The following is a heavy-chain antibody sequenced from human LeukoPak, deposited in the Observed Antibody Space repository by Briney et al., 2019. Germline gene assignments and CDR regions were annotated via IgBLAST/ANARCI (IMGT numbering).Heavy chain of an antibody. V-gene: IGHV3-23*01. J-gene: IGHJ6*02. Sequence: PGGSLRLSCAASDFTFRSYAMQWVRQAQGKGLELVSGISGSGDSTFYADSVKGRFTIFRDNSKNTLYLQMNSLRAEDTAVYYCAKYLSAKGPPYALEVWGQGTTVTVSS. CDR3: AKYLSAKGPPYALEV. CDR1: DFTFRSYA. CDR2: ISGSGDST.